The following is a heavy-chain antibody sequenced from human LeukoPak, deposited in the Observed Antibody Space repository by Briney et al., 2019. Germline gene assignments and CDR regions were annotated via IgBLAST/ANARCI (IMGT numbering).Heavy chain of an antibody. CDR2: ISGSSTDT. D-gene: IGHD1-26*01. CDR1: GFIFSDYY. CDR3: ARLGSGSYFGS. V-gene: IGHV3-11*03. J-gene: IGHJ4*02. Sequence: GGSLRLSCAASGFIFSDYYMSWVRQAPGKGLVWVSYISGSSTDTKYADSVKGRFTISRDNAKNSLYLQMNSLRVEDTAVYYCARLGSGSYFGSWGQGTLVTVSS.